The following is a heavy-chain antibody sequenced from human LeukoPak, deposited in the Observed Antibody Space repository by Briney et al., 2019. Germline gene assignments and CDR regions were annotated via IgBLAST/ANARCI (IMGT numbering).Heavy chain of an antibody. CDR3: ARDSKRRYYHNAFDI. J-gene: IGHJ3*02. CDR1: GYTFTSYG. Sequence: GASVKVSCKASGYTFTSYGISWVRQAPGQGLEWMGWISAYNGNTNYAQKLQGRVTITRNTSISTAYMELSSLRSEDTAVYYCARDSKRRYYHNAFDIWGHGTMVTVSS. V-gene: IGHV1-18*01. D-gene: IGHD3-3*02. CDR2: ISAYNGNT.